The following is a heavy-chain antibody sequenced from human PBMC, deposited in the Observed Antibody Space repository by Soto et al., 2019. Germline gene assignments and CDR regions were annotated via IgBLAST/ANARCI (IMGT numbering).Heavy chain of an antibody. Sequence: ASVKVSCKASGYTFTSNDINWVRQATGQGLEWMGWMNPNSGNTGYAQKFQGRVTMTRNTSISTAYMELSSLRSEDTAVYYCARPDSSGYSGYYFDYWGQGTLVTGSS. CDR2: MNPNSGNT. J-gene: IGHJ4*02. CDR1: GYTFTSND. CDR3: ARPDSSGYSGYYFDY. V-gene: IGHV1-8*01. D-gene: IGHD3-22*01.